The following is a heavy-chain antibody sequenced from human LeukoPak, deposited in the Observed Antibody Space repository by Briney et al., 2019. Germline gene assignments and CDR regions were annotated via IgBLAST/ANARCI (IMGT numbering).Heavy chain of an antibody. D-gene: IGHD2-2*03. V-gene: IGHV3-30-3*01. J-gene: IGHJ6*02. CDR1: GLIFSNYA. Sequence: GGSLRLSCAGSGLIFSNYAMDWVRQAPGKGLEWVAVISYDGINKYYADSVKGRFTISRDNSKNMLYLQMNSLRVEDTAVYFCARVDNLRDYYGMDVWGQGTTVIVSS. CDR2: ISYDGINK. CDR3: ARVDNLRDYYGMDV.